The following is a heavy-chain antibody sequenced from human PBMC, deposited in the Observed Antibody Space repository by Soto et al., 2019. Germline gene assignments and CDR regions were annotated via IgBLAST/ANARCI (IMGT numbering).Heavy chain of an antibody. CDR1: GFTFSSYA. V-gene: IGHV3-23*01. D-gene: IGHD2-2*01. Sequence: GGSLRLSCAASGFTFSSYALSWVRQAPGTGLEWVSAISGSGGSTYYADSVKGRFTISRDNSKNTLYLQMNSLRAEDTAVYYCAKSGSIVVVPAAGVNWFDPWGQGTLVTVSS. J-gene: IGHJ5*02. CDR3: AKSGSIVVVPAAGVNWFDP. CDR2: ISGSGGST.